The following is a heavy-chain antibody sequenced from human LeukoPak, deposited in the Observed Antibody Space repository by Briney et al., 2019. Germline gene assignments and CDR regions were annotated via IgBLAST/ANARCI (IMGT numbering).Heavy chain of an antibody. J-gene: IGHJ5*02. D-gene: IGHD3-10*01. CDR2: ISGSGGST. CDR1: GFXFSSYA. CDR3: AKDHMVRDHRGWFDP. Sequence: PGGSLRLSCVASGFXFSSYAISWVRQAPGKGLEWISAISGSGGSTYYADSVKGRFTISRDNSKNTLYPQMNSLRAEDTAVYYCAKDHMVRDHRGWFDPWGQGTLVTVSS. V-gene: IGHV3-23*01.